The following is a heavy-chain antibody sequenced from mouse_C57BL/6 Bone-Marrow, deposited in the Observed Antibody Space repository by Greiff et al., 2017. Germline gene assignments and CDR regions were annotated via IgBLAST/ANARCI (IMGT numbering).Heavy chain of an antibody. J-gene: IGHJ3*01. CDR2: ISYDGSN. D-gene: IGHD2-12*01. Sequence: DVQLQESGPGLVKPSQSLSLSCSVTGYSITSGYYWNWIRQFPENTLEWMGYISYDGSNNYNPSLKNRFSITRDTSKNPLFLKLHSVTPKDTATYYCARDSYAFAYWDQGTLVTVTA. CDR3: ARDSYAFAY. V-gene: IGHV3-6*01. CDR1: GYSITSGYY.